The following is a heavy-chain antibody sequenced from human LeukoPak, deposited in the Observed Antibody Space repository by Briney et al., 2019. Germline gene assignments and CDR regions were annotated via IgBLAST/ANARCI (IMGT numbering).Heavy chain of an antibody. V-gene: IGHV4-39*07. CDR3: ARDDTFGALDY. Sequence: SETLSLTCTVSGGSISSSSYYWGWIRQPPGKGLEWIGSIYYSGSTYYNPSLKSRVTISVDTSKNQFSLKLSSVTAADTAVYYCARDDTFGALDYWGQGTLVTVSS. CDR2: IYYSGST. D-gene: IGHD3-10*01. CDR1: GGSISSSSYY. J-gene: IGHJ4*02.